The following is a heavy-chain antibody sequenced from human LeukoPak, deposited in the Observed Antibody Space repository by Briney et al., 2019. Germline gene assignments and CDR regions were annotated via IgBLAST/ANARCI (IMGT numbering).Heavy chain of an antibody. CDR1: VGPISSSSFY. CDR2: LYYSGNT. Sequence: SETLSLTCTVSVGPISSSSFYWGWIRQPPGKGLEWIGSLYYSGNTYYNPSLKSRVTISVDTSKNQFSLKLNSVTAADTAVYYCARGIAARPDFDYWGQGTLVTVSS. D-gene: IGHD6-6*01. J-gene: IGHJ4*02. CDR3: ARGIAARPDFDY. V-gene: IGHV4-39*07.